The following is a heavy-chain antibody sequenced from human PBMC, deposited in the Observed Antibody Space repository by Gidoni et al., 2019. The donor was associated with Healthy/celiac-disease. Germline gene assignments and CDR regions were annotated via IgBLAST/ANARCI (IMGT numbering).Heavy chain of an antibody. CDR2: INHSGST. V-gene: IGHV4-34*01. CDR1: GGSFRGYY. CDR3: ARDSGVGDAFDI. D-gene: IGHD2-15*01. J-gene: IGHJ3*02. Sequence: QVQLQQWGAGLLKPSETLSLTCAVYGGSFRGYYWSWIRQPPGKGLEWSGEINHSGSTNYNPSLKSRVTISVDTSKNQFSLKLSSVTAADTAVYYCARDSGVGDAFDIWGQGTMVTVSS.